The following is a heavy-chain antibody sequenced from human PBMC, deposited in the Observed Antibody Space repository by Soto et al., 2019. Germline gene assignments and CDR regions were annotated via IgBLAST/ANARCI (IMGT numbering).Heavy chain of an antibody. J-gene: IGHJ6*02. Sequence: QAQLVQSGAEVKKPGASVKVSCKASGYTFYSHRISWVRQAPGQGLEWMGRINGDYGNTQYAQKFRGRVTMTTDTSTTTVYMELTNLRSNDTAVYYCARFIQGDYYYGMDVWGQGTTVTVSS. CDR2: INGDYGNT. CDR3: ARFIQGDYYYGMDV. V-gene: IGHV1-18*01. D-gene: IGHD5-18*01. CDR1: GYTFYSHR.